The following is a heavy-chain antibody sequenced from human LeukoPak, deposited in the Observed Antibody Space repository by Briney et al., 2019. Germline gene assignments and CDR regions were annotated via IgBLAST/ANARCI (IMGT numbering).Heavy chain of an antibody. CDR3: AKVAVGATITDY. CDR2: IGSSGANT. D-gene: IGHD1-26*01. CDR1: GFTFSNYV. V-gene: IGHV3-23*01. J-gene: IGHJ4*02. Sequence: GGSLRLSCAASGFTFSNYVMSWVRQAPRKGLEWVSLIGSSGANTYYADSVKGRFTISRDKSKNTLYLQMNSLRAEDTAVYYCAKVAVGATITDYWGQGTLVTVSS.